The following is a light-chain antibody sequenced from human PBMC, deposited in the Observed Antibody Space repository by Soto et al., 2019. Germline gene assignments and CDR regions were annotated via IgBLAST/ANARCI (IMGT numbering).Light chain of an antibody. CDR1: RSDVGAYNY. V-gene: IGLV2-11*01. CDR2: DVN. J-gene: IGLJ2*01. CDR3: CSYAGRTSLI. Sequence: QSALTQPRSVSGSPGQSVTISCTGTRSDVGAYNYVSWYQQHPGKAPKIMIYDVNKRPSGVPDRFSGSKSGNTASLTIAGLQPEDEGSYYCCSYAGRTSLILGGGTKLTVL.